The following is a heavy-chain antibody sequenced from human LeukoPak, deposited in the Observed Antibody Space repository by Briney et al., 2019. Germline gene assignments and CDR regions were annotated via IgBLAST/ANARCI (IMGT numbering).Heavy chain of an antibody. CDR1: GFTFKNYA. Sequence: GGSLRLSCAASGFTFKNYAMSWVRLAPGKGLEWVSAISGSGGSTYYADSVKGRFTISRDNSKNTLYLQMHSLRAEDTALYYCAKEPYGDNGLVLGYWGQGTLVTVSS. CDR3: AKEPYGDNGLVLGY. J-gene: IGHJ4*02. D-gene: IGHD4-17*01. V-gene: IGHV3-23*01. CDR2: ISGSGGST.